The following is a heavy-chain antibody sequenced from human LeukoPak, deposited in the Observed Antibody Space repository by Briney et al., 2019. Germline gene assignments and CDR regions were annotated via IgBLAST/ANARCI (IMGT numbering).Heavy chain of an antibody. CDR1: GFTFSSFI. CDR3: AREGYYGAFDI. J-gene: IGHJ3*02. Sequence: PGGSLRLSCAASGFTFSSFIMNWVRQAPGKGLEWVSYIGDNSAIYYADSVKGRFTISRDNAKNSLSLQMNSLRDEDTAVYYCAREGYYGAFDIWGQGTMVTVSS. D-gene: IGHD3-10*01. CDR2: IGDNSAI. V-gene: IGHV3-48*02.